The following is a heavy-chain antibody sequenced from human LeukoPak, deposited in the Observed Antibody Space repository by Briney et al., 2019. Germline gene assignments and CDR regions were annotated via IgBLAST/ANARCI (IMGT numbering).Heavy chain of an antibody. Sequence: GGSLRLSCAASGFAVSSYAMHWVRQAPGKGLEYVSAISSNGGSTYYANSVKGRFTISRDNSKNTLYLQMGSLRAEDMAVYYCAREEVVPAPGAFDIWGQGTMVTVSS. CDR1: GFAVSSYA. D-gene: IGHD2-2*01. V-gene: IGHV3-64*01. CDR2: ISSNGGST. CDR3: AREEVVPAPGAFDI. J-gene: IGHJ3*02.